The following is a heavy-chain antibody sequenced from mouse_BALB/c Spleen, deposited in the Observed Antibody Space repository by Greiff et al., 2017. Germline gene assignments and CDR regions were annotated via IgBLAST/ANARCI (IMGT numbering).Heavy chain of an antibody. Sequence: EVKVVESGGGLVQPGGSRKLSCAASGFTFSSFGMHWVRQAPEKGLEWVAYISSGSSTIYYADTVKGRFTISRDNPKNTLFLQMTSLRSEDTAMYYCARRDGSSPFAYWGQGTLVTVSA. D-gene: IGHD1-1*01. CDR3: ARRDGSSPFAY. J-gene: IGHJ3*01. V-gene: IGHV5-17*02. CDR1: GFTFSSFG. CDR2: ISSGSSTI.